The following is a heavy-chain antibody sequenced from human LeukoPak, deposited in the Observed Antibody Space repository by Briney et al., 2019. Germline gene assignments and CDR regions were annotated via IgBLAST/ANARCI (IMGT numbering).Heavy chain of an antibody. CDR3: ARDAQRGFDDSNSLKY. Sequence: GGSLRLSCSASGFIFSHHGMHWVRQAPGKGLEWVAVIWSDGTNRFYAGSVKGRFTISRDNSQNSVFLQMNSLRVEDTAMYYCARDAQRGFDDSNSLKYWGHGTLVTVSS. J-gene: IGHJ4*01. V-gene: IGHV3-33*01. CDR1: GFIFSHHG. CDR2: IWSDGTNR. D-gene: IGHD4-11*01.